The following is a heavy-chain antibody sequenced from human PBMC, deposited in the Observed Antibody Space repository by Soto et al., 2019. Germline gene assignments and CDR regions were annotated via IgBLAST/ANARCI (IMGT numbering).Heavy chain of an antibody. Sequence: SETLSLTCAVSGGSISSCGYSWSWIRQPPGKGLEWIGYIYHSGSTYYNPSLKSRVTISVDTSKNQFSLKLSSVTAADTAVYYCATGYYYDSSGYATDDVFDIWGQGTMVTVSS. V-gene: IGHV4-30-2*05. D-gene: IGHD3-22*01. CDR1: GGSISSCGYS. CDR2: IYHSGST. CDR3: ATGYYYDSSGYATDDVFDI. J-gene: IGHJ3*02.